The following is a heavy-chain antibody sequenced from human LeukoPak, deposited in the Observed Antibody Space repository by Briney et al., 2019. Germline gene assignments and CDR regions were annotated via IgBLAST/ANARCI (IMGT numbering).Heavy chain of an antibody. J-gene: IGHJ3*02. CDR2: INSDATTT. V-gene: IGHV3-74*01. Sequence: GGSLRLSCAVSGFTFSTYWMHWVRQAPGKGLVWVSRINSDATTTNYADSVKGRFTISRDNAKNTLYLQMNSLRAEDTAVYYCARKDYDSSGYYYYDAFDIWGQGTVVTVSS. CDR3: ARKDYDSSGYYYYDAFDI. D-gene: IGHD3-22*01. CDR1: GFTFSTYW.